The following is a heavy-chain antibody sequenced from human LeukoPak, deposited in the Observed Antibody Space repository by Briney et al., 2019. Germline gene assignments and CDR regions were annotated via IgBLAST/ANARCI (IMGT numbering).Heavy chain of an antibody. CDR2: LNPNSGGT. J-gene: IGHJ4*02. CDR3: ARLHCTNGVCYIGFDY. Sequence: ASVKVSCKASGYSFTGHYIHWVRQAPGQGLEWMGWLNPNSGGTKFAQKFQGRVTMTRDTSISTAYMELSRLRSDDTAVYYCARLHCTNGVCYIGFDYWGQGTLVTVSS. D-gene: IGHD2-8*01. V-gene: IGHV1-2*02. CDR1: GYSFTGHY.